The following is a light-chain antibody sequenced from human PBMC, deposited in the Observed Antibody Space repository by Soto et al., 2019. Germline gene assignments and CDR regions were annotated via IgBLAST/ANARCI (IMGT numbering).Light chain of an antibody. CDR3: QQYGNSIT. CDR2: GTY. CDR1: QSVRSSY. J-gene: IGKJ4*01. V-gene: IGKV3-20*01. Sequence: EIVLTQSPGIVSLSPGERATLSCRASQSVRSSYLAWYQQKFGQAPRLLIYGTYIRAAGIPDWFSCSGSGTYFTLTISRLKPEDFALYYCQQYGNSITFGGGTKVEIK.